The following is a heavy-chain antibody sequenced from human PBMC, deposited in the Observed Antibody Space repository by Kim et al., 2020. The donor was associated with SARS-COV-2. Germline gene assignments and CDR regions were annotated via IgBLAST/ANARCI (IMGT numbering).Heavy chain of an antibody. J-gene: IGHJ4*02. V-gene: IGHV4-4*02. CDR2: IYHSGST. CDR1: GGSISSSNW. Sequence: SETLSLTCAVSGGSISSSNWWSWVRQPPGKGLEWIGEIYHSGSTNYNPSLKSRVTISVDKSKNQFSLKLSSVTAADTAVYYCARAWEGYSSSWYFDYWGQGTLVTVSS. CDR3: ARAWEGYSSSWYFDY. D-gene: IGHD6-13*01.